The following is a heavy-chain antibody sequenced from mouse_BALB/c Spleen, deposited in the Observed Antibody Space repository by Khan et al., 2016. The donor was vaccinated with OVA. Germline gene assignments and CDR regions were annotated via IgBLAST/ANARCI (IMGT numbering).Heavy chain of an antibody. Sequence: EVELVESGGDLVKSGGSLKLSCAASGFTFSPYSMSWVRQTPDKRLEWVATISSDGDYTYYSDSVKGRFNISRDNAKNTLYLQMSSLKSEDTAIYYCATHLTGSFAYWGQGTLGTVSA. D-gene: IGHD4-1*01. CDR2: ISSDGDYT. V-gene: IGHV5-6*01. J-gene: IGHJ3*01. CDR1: GFTFSPYS. CDR3: ATHLTGSFAY.